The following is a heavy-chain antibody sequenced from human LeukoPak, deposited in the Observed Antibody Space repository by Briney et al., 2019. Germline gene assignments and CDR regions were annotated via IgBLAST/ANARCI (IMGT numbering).Heavy chain of an antibody. Sequence: PGRSLRLSCVASGFEFSLYGMYWVRQAPGKGLESVAVISYDGNAYYTDSVKGRFTISRDNSNNRLYLQMNSLRPGDTAIYYAFTMSDAFDVWGRGTLVSVSS. CDR1: GFEFSLYG. CDR2: ISYDGNA. V-gene: IGHV3-30*03. D-gene: IGHD3-22*01. J-gene: IGHJ3*01. CDR3: FTMSDAFDV.